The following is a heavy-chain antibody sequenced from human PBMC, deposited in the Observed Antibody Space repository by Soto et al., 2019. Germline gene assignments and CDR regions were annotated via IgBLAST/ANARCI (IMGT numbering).Heavy chain of an antibody. J-gene: IGHJ4*02. CDR3: ARGHKQQLVVYFDY. V-gene: IGHV3-30-3*01. CDR2: IAYDGSNA. D-gene: IGHD6-13*01. Sequence: GGSLRLSCAASGFTFRNHAMHWVRQAPGKGLKYLAVIAYDGSNAFYRDSEKGRFTISRDNSKNTLYLHMNSLRAEDTAVYYCARGHKQQLVVYFDYWGQGTLVTVSS. CDR1: GFTFRNHA.